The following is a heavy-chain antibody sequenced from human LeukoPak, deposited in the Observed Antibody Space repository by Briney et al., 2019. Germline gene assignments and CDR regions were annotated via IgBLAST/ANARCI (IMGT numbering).Heavy chain of an antibody. V-gene: IGHV3-73*01. D-gene: IGHD3-3*01. CDR2: MGNQVSNYAT. J-gene: IGHJ4*02. CDR1: GLTFIGSA. CDR3: AGNYDSWTGLNY. Sequence: PGGCLKLSCAAAGLTFIGSAMGWGRQGSGKGLGWVGHMGNQVSNYATEYAASLRSRVTISRDASKDTAYLQVNSLKTEDTAVYYCAGNYDSWTGLNYWGQGTLVTVSS.